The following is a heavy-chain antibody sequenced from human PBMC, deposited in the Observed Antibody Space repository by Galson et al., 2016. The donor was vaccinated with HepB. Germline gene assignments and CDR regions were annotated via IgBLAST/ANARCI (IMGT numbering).Heavy chain of an antibody. V-gene: IGHV4-4*02. CDR1: GDSISSDNC. Sequence: SETLSLTCAVSGDSISSDNCWGWVRQFPGKGLEWIGEIFHRGSANYNPSLGSRVTISVDKSKNQFSLKMSSMTAADTAVYFCARAPNIVTSKFDYWGQGTLVTVSS. CDR3: ARAPNIVTSKFDY. J-gene: IGHJ4*02. D-gene: IGHD5-12*01. CDR2: IFHRGSA.